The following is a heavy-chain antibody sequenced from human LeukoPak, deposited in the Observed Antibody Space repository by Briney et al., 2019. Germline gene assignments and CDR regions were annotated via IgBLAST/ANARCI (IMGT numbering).Heavy chain of an antibody. Sequence: GESLKISCKGSGYSFTSYWIGWVRQMPGKGLEWMGIIYPGDSDTRYSPSFQGQVTISADKSISTAYLQWSSLKASDTAMYYCARLGKGNIAAAGFDYWGQGTLVTVSS. J-gene: IGHJ4*02. CDR3: ARLGKGNIAAAGFDY. CDR1: GYSFTSYW. CDR2: IYPGDSDT. V-gene: IGHV5-51*01. D-gene: IGHD6-13*01.